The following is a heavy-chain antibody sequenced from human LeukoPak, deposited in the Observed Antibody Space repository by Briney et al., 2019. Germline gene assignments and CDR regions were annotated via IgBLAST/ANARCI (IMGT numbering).Heavy chain of an antibody. CDR3: AKCCPLYV. J-gene: IGHJ6*02. D-gene: IGHD4/OR15-4a*01. Sequence: GRSLRLSCAACGFNFNSYDKHWVRQAPGKGLEWVALLSSDRGNKYYADSVKGRFTISSDNSKNTLYLQMNSLRPEDTAVYYCAKCCPLYVWGQGTTVTVSS. V-gene: IGHV3-30*18. CDR2: LSSDRGNK. CDR1: GFNFNSYD.